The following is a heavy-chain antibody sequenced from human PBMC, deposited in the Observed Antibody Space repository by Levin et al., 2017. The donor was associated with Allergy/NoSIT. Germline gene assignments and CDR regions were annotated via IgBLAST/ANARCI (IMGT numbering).Heavy chain of an antibody. CDR3: ARLDYDSGGHTTFSTYNWFDP. D-gene: IGHD3-10*01. CDR1: GYKFINYY. CDR2: IDPSDSWT. J-gene: IGHJ5*02. V-gene: IGHV5-10-1*01. Sequence: GESLKISCKGSGYKFINYYITWVRQMPGKGLEWMGRIDPSDSWTNYSPSFEGHVTISIDKSVSTAYLHWSSLKASDTAMYYCARLDYDSGGHTTFSTYNWFDPWGQGTLVTVSS.